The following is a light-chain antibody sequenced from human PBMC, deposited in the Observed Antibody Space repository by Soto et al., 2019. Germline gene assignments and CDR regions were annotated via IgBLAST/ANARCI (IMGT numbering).Light chain of an antibody. CDR3: SSYTISVTYV. CDR2: DVS. CDR1: SSDVGAYNS. Sequence: QSALTQPASVSGSPGQSITISCTGTSSDVGAYNSVSWYQQHPGKAPKLIIYDVSTRPSGISDRFSGSKSGNTASLTISGLQAEDESDYYCSSYTISVTYVFGTGTKLTVL. V-gene: IGLV2-14*01. J-gene: IGLJ1*01.